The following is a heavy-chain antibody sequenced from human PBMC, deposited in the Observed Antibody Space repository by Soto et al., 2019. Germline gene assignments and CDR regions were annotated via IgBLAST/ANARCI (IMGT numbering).Heavy chain of an antibody. CDR1: GGSIDSGDYY. Sequence: SETLSLTCTVSGGSIDSGDYYWSWIRPPPGKGLEWIGYVYYSGSTYYNPSLKSRVTISVDTSKNQFSLKLSSVTAADTAVYFCARGRYDSDGNFVGHFDYWGQGTPVTVSS. CDR3: ARGRYDSDGNFVGHFDY. CDR2: VYYSGST. J-gene: IGHJ4*02. D-gene: IGHD3-22*01. V-gene: IGHV4-30-4*08.